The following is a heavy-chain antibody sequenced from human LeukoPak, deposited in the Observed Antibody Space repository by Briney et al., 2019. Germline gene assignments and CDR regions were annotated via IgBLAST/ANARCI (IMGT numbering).Heavy chain of an antibody. Sequence: ASVKVSCKASGYTFTSYYMHWVRQAPGQGLEWMGIINPSGGSTSYAQKFQGRVTMTRDTSTSTVYMELSSLRSEDTAVYYCARECYDILTGYSGWFDPWGQGTLVTVSS. CDR3: ARECYDILTGYSGWFDP. CDR1: GYTFTSYY. J-gene: IGHJ5*02. CDR2: INPSGGST. V-gene: IGHV1-46*01. D-gene: IGHD3-9*01.